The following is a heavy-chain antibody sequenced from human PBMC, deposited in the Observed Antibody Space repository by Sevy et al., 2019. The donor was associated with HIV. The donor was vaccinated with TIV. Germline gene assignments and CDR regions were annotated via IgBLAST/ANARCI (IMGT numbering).Heavy chain of an antibody. CDR3: AKVNGDYYDSSGGPDY. CDR1: GFTFSSYG. D-gene: IGHD3-22*01. V-gene: IGHV3-30*18. CDR2: ISYDGSNK. J-gene: IGHJ4*02. Sequence: GGSLRLSCAASGFTFSSYGMHWVRPAPGKGLEWVAVISYDGSNKHYADSVKGRFTISRDNSKNTLYLQMNSLRAEDTAVYYCAKVNGDYYDSSGGPDYWGQGTLVTVSS.